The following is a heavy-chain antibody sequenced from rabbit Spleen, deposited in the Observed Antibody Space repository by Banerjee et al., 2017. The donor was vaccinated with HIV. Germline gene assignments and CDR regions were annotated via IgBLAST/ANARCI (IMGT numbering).Heavy chain of an antibody. J-gene: IGHJ4*01. D-gene: IGHD1-1*01. V-gene: IGHV1S45*01. Sequence: QEQLEESGGGLVKPEGSLTLTCKASGFSFSDTDVMCWVRQAPGKGLEWIACINTATGKAVYASWAKGRFTISHTSSTTVTLQMTSLTVADTATYFCARDLVGVIGWNFNLWGPGTLVTVS. CDR1: GFSFSDTDV. CDR2: INTATGKA. CDR3: ARDLVGVIGWNFNL.